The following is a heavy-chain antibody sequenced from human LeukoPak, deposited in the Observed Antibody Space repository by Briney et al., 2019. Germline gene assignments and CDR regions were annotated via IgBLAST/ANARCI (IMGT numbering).Heavy chain of an antibody. CDR3: TRDGRYSGQTDY. Sequence: GGSLRLSCAASGFTFSSYSMNWVRQAPGKGLEWVSSISSSSSYIYYADSVKGRFTISRDNAKNSLYLQMNSLRAEDTAVYYCTRDGRYSGQTDYWGQGTLVTVSS. D-gene: IGHD6-13*01. CDR2: ISSSSSYI. J-gene: IGHJ4*02. V-gene: IGHV3-21*01. CDR1: GFTFSSYS.